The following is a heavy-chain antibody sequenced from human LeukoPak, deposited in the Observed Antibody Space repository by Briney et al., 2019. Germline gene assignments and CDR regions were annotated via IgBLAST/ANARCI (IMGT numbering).Heavy chain of an antibody. CDR2: IYWDDDK. Sequence: SGPTLVKPTQTLTLTCTFSGFSLSTSGVGVGWIRQPPGKALEWLALIYWDDDKRYSPSLKSRLTITKDTSKNQVVLTMTNMDPVDTATYYCARTVLYDSSGYSLFDYWGQGTLVTVSS. J-gene: IGHJ4*02. CDR1: GFSLSTSGVG. V-gene: IGHV2-5*02. D-gene: IGHD3-22*01. CDR3: ARTVLYDSSGYSLFDY.